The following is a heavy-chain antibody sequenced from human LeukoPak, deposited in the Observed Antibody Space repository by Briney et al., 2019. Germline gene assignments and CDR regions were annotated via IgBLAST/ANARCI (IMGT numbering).Heavy chain of an antibody. D-gene: IGHD3-16*01. CDR3: ARELPRIGGQTDASDI. CDR1: GFTSSGDW. Sequence: GGSLRLSCAVSGFTSSGDWMHWVRQAPGKGLVWVSRSKNDVSSTSYADSVKGRFTISRDNAKNTLYLQMNSLRAEDTAVSSCARELPRIGGQTDASDIWGQGTMVTVS. J-gene: IGHJ3*02. CDR2: SKNDVSST. V-gene: IGHV3-74*01.